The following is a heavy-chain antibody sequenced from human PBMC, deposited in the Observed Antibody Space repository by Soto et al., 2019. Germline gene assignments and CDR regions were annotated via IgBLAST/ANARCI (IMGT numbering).Heavy chain of an antibody. Sequence: PSETLSLTCSVSGGSVSSGSFYWGWIRQPPGKGLEWIGNVYYSGSTYYNPSLKSRVTISVDTSKNQFSLKLSSVTAADTAVYYCARQPTTGDTDLWFDPWGQGTLVTVSS. V-gene: IGHV4-39*01. D-gene: IGHD2-21*01. CDR3: ARQPTTGDTDLWFDP. J-gene: IGHJ5*02. CDR2: VYYSGST. CDR1: GGSVSSGSFY.